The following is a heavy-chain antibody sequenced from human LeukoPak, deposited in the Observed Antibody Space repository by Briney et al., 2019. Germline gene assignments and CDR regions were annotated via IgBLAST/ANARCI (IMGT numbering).Heavy chain of an antibody. CDR2: INHSGST. J-gene: IGHJ5*02. D-gene: IGHD6-13*01. CDR3: ARGSAAAGSDKLNWFDP. CDR1: GGSFSGYY. V-gene: IGHV4-34*01. Sequence: SETLSLTCAVYGGSFSGYYWSWIRQPPGKGLEWIGEINHSGSTNYNPSLKSRVTISVDTSKNQLSLKLSSVTAADTAVYYCARGSAAAGSDKLNWFDPWGQGTLVTVSS.